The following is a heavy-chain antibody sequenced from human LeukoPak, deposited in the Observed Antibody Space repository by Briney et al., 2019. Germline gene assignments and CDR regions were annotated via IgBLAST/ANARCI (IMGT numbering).Heavy chain of an antibody. J-gene: IGHJ6*02. CDR1: GGSISSNNW. CDR3: ARDSRYNEYYYYGMDV. V-gene: IGHV4-4*02. Sequence: SGTLSLTCAVSGGSISSNNWWSWVRQSPGKGLEWIGEILYSGSTNYNPSLKSRVTISVDKSKSQFSLNLSSVTAADTAVYYCARDSRYNEYYYYGMDVWCQGTTVTVS. CDR2: ILYSGST. D-gene: IGHD2/OR15-2a*01.